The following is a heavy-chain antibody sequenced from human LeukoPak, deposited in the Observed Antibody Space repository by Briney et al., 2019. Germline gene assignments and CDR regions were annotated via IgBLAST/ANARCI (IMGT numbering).Heavy chain of an antibody. V-gene: IGHV1-8*01. Sequence: ASVKVSCKAFGYTFTSYDINRVRQATGQGLEWMGWMNPNSGNTGYAQKFQGRVTMTRNTSISTAYMELSSLRSEDTAVYYCARGTSDSSSDFQHWGQGTLVTVSS. J-gene: IGHJ1*01. CDR2: MNPNSGNT. D-gene: IGHD6-13*01. CDR1: GYTFTSYD. CDR3: ARGTSDSSSDFQH.